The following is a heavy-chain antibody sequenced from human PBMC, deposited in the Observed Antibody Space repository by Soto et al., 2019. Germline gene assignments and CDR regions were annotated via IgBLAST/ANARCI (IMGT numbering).Heavy chain of an antibody. V-gene: IGHV3-53*01. CDR2: MYNGGSK. J-gene: IGHJ6*02. CDR1: GFTVSSNY. CDR3: ASQIFWSGSTAHGMDV. Sequence: PGGSLRLSCAASGFTVSSNYMSWVRQAPGKGLEGVSVMYNGGSKYYADSVNGRFTISRDNSKNTLYLQMNSLRAEDTAVYYCASQIFWSGSTAHGMDVWGQGTAVTVSS. D-gene: IGHD3-3*01.